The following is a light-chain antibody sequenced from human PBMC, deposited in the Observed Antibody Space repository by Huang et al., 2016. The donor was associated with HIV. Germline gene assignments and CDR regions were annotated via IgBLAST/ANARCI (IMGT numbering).Light chain of an antibody. CDR2: GAS. CDR3: QQYNNWPPDT. CDR1: QSVSSN. J-gene: IGKJ2*01. V-gene: IGKV3-15*01. Sequence: EIVMTQSPATLSVSPGERATLSCRASQSVSSNLAWYQQKPGKAPRFLIYGASTRATGIPAMFSGSGSGTEFTLTISSLQSEDFAVYYCQQYNNWPPDTFGQGTKLEIK.